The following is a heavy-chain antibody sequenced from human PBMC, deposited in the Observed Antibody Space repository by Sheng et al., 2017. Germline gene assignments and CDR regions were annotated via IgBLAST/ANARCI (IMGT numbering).Heavy chain of an antibody. D-gene: IGHD2-15*01. J-gene: IGHJ5*02. CDR3: ARGVCSGGSCYFVSRGNWFDP. V-gene: IGHV4-34*01. CDR1: GGSFSGYY. CDR2: INHSGST. Sequence: QVQLQQWGAGLLKPSETLSLTCAVYGGSFSGYYWSWIRQPPGKGLEWIGEINHSGSTNYNPSLKSRVTISVDTSKNQFSLKLSSVTAADTAVYYCARGVCSGGSCYFVSRGNWFDPWGQGTLVTVSS.